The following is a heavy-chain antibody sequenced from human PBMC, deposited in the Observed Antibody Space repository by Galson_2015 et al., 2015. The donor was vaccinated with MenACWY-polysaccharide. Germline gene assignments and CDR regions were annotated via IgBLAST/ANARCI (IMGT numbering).Heavy chain of an antibody. V-gene: IGHV3-74*01. J-gene: IGHJ3*01. D-gene: IGHD2-21*02. Sequence: SLRLSCAASGFTFSRYWMHWVRQAPGEGLVWVSRINTDGSSTSYADSVKGRFTVSRDNAKNTVYLQMNSLRAEDTAVYYCARDPHCGAGCSIHDAFDVWGQGTKVTVSS. CDR1: GFTFSRYW. CDR2: INTDGSST. CDR3: ARDPHCGAGCSIHDAFDV.